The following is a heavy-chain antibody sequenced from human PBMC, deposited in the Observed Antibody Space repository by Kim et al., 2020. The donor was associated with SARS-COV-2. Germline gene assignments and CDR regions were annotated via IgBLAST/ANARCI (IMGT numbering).Heavy chain of an antibody. D-gene: IGHD3-3*01. J-gene: IGHJ3*02. Sequence: SETLSLTCAVSGGSISSSNWWSWVRQPPGKGLEWIGEIYHSGSTNYNPSLKSRVTISVDKSKNQFSLKLSSVTAADTAVYYCARDWRRYYDFWSGYYPRGAFDIWGQGTMVTVSS. CDR3: ARDWRRYYDFWSGYYPRGAFDI. CDR2: IYHSGST. CDR1: GGSISSSNW. V-gene: IGHV4-4*02.